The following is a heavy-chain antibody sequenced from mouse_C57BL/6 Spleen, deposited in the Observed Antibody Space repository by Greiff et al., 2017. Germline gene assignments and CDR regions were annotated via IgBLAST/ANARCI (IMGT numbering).Heavy chain of an antibody. CDR3: ARYITTIVAANWYYDV. CDR1: GYTFTSYW. CDR2: IHPNSGST. D-gene: IGHD1-1*01. V-gene: IGHV1-64*01. Sequence: VQLQQPGAELVKPGASVKLSCKASGYTFTSYWMHWVKQRPGQGLEWIGMIHPNSGSTNYNEKFKSKATLTVDKSSSTAYMQLSSLTSEDSAVXYCARYITTIVAANWYYDVWGTGTTVTVSS. J-gene: IGHJ1*03.